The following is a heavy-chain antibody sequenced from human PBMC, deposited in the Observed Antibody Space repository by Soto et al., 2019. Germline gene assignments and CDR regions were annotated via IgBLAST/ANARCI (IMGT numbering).Heavy chain of an antibody. Sequence: EVQLVESAGGLVQPVGCLTLSCAASGFTSSSNYMRWFIQAPGKELQWVSVIYSGGGTSYADSGRGRFTSSRDSSKTTLSLQMESMRGEDKAVYYCAKCSCWYGDGYFHYWGQGNLVTVSS. CDR2: IYSGGGT. V-gene: IGHV3-66*01. J-gene: IGHJ1*01. CDR3: AKCSCWYGDGYFHY. D-gene: IGHD6-19*01. CDR1: GFTSSSNY.